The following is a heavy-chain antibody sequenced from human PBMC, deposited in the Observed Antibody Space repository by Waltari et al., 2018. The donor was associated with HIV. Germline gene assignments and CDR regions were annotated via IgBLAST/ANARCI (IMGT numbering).Heavy chain of an antibody. V-gene: IGHV3-30*18. D-gene: IGHD3-3*01. CDR1: GLPFSSYG. J-gene: IGHJ5*02. CDR2: MSSDGSSQ. CDR3: AKDATKHYDFWSGFDNWFDA. Sequence: VQLVESGGGVVQPGRSLRLSCAASGLPFSSYGMHWVRQAPGRGLEWVALMSSDGSSQYYADSVQGRFIISRDNSKNKLYLQMKSLRGEDTAVYYCAKDATKHYDFWSGFDNWFDAWGQGTLVTVSA.